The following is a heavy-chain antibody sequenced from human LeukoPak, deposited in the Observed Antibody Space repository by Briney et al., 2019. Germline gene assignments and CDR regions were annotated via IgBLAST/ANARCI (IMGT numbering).Heavy chain of an antibody. CDR2: FYSGGNT. CDR3: ARAGYCTRTNCNGADWYFDL. V-gene: IGHV3-53*01. CDR1: GFTFSSYG. J-gene: IGHJ2*01. D-gene: IGHD2-2*01. Sequence: QAGGSLRLSCAASGFTFSSYGMHWVRQAPGRGLEWVSVFYSGGNTFYTDSVKGRFTTSRDDPENTLYLQMNNLKAEDTAVYFCARAGYCTRTNCNGADWYFDLWGRGTLVTVSS.